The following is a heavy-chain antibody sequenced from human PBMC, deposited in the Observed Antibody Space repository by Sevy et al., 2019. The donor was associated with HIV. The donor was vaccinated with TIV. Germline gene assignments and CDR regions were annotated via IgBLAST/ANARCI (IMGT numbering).Heavy chain of an antibody. CDR3: ARLSYYDFWSGYSPAWYFDL. J-gene: IGHJ2*01. CDR2: IYDSGST. CDR1: GGSISSYY. D-gene: IGHD3-3*01. V-gene: IGHV4-59*01. Sequence: SETLSLTCTVSGGSISSYYWSWIRQPPGKGLEWIGYIYDSGSTNYNPSLKSRVTISVDTSKNQFSLKLSSVTAADTAVYYCARLSYYDFWSGYSPAWYFDLWGRGTLVTVSS.